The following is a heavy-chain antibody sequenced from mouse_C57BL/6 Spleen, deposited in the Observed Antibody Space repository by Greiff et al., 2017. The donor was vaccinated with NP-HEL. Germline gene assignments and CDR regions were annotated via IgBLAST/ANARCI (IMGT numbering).Heavy chain of an antibody. CDR2: FHPYNDDT. J-gene: IGHJ3*01. Sequence: VKLMESGAELVKPGASVKMSCKASGYTFTTYPIEWMKQNHGKSLEGIGNFHPYNDDTKYNEKFKGKATLTVEKSSSTVYLELSRLTSDDSAVYYCARGGSGYGFAYWGQGTLVTVSA. V-gene: IGHV1-47*01. CDR3: ARGGSGYGFAY. CDR1: GYTFTTYP. D-gene: IGHD3-2*02.